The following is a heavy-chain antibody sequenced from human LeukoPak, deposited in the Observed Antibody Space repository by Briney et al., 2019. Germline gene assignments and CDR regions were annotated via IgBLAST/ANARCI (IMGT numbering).Heavy chain of an antibody. CDR2: ISSSSSYI. CDR1: GFTFSSYS. J-gene: IGHJ3*02. CDR3: ARDTVDIVATTDAFDI. V-gene: IGHV3-21*01. Sequence: GGSLRLPCAASGFTFSSYSMNWVRQAPGKGLEWVSSISSSSSYIYYADSVKGRFTISRDNAKNSLYPQMNSLRAEDTAVYYCARDTVDIVATTDAFDIWGQGTMVTVSS. D-gene: IGHD5-12*01.